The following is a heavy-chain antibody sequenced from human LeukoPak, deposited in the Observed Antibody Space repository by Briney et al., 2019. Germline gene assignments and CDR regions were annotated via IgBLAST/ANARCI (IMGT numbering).Heavy chain of an antibody. CDR2: ISWNSGSI. V-gene: IGHV3-9*01. D-gene: IGHD3-22*01. J-gene: IGHJ4*02. Sequence: GRSLRLSCVASGFIFDDYVMHWVRHVPGKGLEWVSGISWNSGSIGYGDSVKGRFTVSRDNAKKSLYLQMNSLRVEDTALYHCAKDMWANDRRRAGLDYWGQGALVTVSS. CDR3: AKDMWANDRRRAGLDY. CDR1: GFIFDDYV.